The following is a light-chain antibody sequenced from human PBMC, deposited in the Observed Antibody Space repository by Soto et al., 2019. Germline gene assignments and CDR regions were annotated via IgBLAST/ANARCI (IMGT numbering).Light chain of an antibody. CDR3: QQRSNWPT. CDR1: QSVTSY. J-gene: IGKJ5*01. V-gene: IGKV3-11*01. Sequence: EMVLTQSPGTLSLSPGERATLSCTASQSVTSYLAWYQQKPGQAPRLLIYDASNRATGIPARFSGSGSGTDFTLAISSLEPEDFAVYYCQQRSNWPTFGQGTRLEIK. CDR2: DAS.